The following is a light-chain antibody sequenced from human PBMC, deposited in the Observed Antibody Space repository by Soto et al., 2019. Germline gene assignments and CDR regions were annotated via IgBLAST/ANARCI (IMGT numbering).Light chain of an antibody. CDR2: GNS. CDR3: QSYDISLSGSWV. V-gene: IGLV1-40*01. Sequence: QSVLTQPPSMSGAPGQRVTIACTGSSSNIGAGYDVHWYQQLPGTAPKLLIYGNSNRPSGVPDRFSGSKSGTSASLAITGLQAEDEADYYCQSYDISLSGSWVFGGGTKLIVL. CDR1: SSNIGAGYD. J-gene: IGLJ2*01.